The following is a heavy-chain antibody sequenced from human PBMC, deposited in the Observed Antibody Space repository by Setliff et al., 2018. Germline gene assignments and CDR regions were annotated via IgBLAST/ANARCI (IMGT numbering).Heavy chain of an antibody. J-gene: IGHJ4*01. CDR1: GFAFSTYG. Sequence: GGSLRLSCAASGFAFSTYGIHWVRHTPGKGLEWVAYIRYGGSRKDYADYVRGRFTISRDDSKNTVSLQMSSLRAEDTAVYYCAKEIQPRRGPVYDSSGLAFDYWGQGTLVTVSS. D-gene: IGHD3-22*01. CDR2: IRYGGSRK. CDR3: AKEIQPRRGPVYDSSGLAFDY. V-gene: IGHV3-30*02.